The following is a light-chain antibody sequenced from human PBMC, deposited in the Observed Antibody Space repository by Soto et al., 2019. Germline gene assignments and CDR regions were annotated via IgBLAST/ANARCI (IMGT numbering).Light chain of an antibody. CDR2: DAS. CDR3: QQYGTSGII. J-gene: IGKJ5*01. CDR1: QSVSSY. V-gene: IGKV3-11*01. Sequence: IVLTQPPATLSLSPGERATLSCRASQSVSSYLAWYQQKPGQAPRLLIYDASNRATGIPARFSGSGSGTDFTLTISSLEPEDFAVFFCQQYGTSGIIFGQGTLLEVK.